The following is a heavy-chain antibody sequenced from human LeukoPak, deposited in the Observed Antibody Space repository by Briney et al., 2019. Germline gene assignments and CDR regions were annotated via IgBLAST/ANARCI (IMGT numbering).Heavy chain of an antibody. CDR3: AKDLGRYSTGGYYMDV. V-gene: IGHV3-30*02. J-gene: IGHJ6*03. D-gene: IGHD5-18*01. CDR1: GFTFSSYG. Sequence: GGSLRLSCAASGFTFSSYGMHWVRQAPGKGLKWVAFIRYDGSNKYYADSVKGRFTISRDNSKNTLYLQMNSLRAEDTAVYYCAKDLGRYSTGGYYMDVWGKGTTVTVSS. CDR2: IRYDGSNK.